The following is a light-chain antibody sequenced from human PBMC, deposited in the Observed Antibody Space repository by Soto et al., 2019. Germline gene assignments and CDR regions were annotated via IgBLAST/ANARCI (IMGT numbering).Light chain of an antibody. V-gene: IGLV2-14*02. CDR3: SSFTSTNTWV. Sequence: QSALTQPASVSGSPGQSITISCTGTSSDVGSYNLVSWYQQHPGKAPKLMIYEGSNRPSGVSDRFSVSKSGNTASLTISGLQVEDEADYYCSSFTSTNTWVFGGGTKLTVL. CDR2: EGS. CDR1: SSDVGSYNL. J-gene: IGLJ3*02.